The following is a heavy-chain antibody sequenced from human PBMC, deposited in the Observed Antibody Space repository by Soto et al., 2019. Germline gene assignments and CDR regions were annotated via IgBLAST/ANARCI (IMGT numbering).Heavy chain of an antibody. CDR1: GGSISSYY. J-gene: IGHJ3*02. Sequence: TLSLTCTVSGGSISSYYWSWIRQPPGKGLEWIGYIYYSGSTNYNPSLKSRVTISVDTSKNQFSLKLSSVTAADTAVYYCARHLRDIWGSYRYRGAFDIWGQGTMVTVSS. CDR2: IYYSGST. CDR3: ARHLRDIWGSYRYRGAFDI. D-gene: IGHD3-16*02. V-gene: IGHV4-59*08.